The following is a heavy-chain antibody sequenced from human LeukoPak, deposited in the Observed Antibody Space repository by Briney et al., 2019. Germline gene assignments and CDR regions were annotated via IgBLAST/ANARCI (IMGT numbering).Heavy chain of an antibody. D-gene: IGHD3-3*01. CDR1: GLTFSSYA. CDR3: AKGRSLWSGFDY. V-gene: IGHV3-23*01. Sequence: PGGSLRLSCAASGLTFSSYAMSWVRQAPGKGLEWVSSIGGSGSSTYDADSVKGRVTISRDNSKNTLYLQMNSLRAEDTAVYYCAKGRSLWSGFDYWGQGTLVTVSS. CDR2: IGGSGSST. J-gene: IGHJ4*02.